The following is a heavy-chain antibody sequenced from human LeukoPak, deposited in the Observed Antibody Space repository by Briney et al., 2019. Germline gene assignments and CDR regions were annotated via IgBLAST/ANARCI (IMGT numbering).Heavy chain of an antibody. Sequence: PSETLSLTCTVSGGSISINSYYWGWIRQPPGKGLEWIGSIYYSGGTYYNPSLRSRLTISVDTSKNQFSLKLSSVTAADTAVYYCARGRYYYDSGGYQSPYYYMDVWGKGTTVTVSS. V-gene: IGHV4-39*01. CDR3: ARGRYYYDSGGYQSPYYYMDV. J-gene: IGHJ6*03. CDR1: GGSISINSYY. D-gene: IGHD3-22*01. CDR2: IYYSGGT.